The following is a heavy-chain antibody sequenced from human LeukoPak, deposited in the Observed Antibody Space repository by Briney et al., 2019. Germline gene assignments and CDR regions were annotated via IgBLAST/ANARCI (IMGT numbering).Heavy chain of an antibody. J-gene: IGHJ3*02. CDR2: ISSSSSYI. CDR3: ARDPYSSGRDPGAFDI. CDR1: GFTFSSYS. D-gene: IGHD6-19*01. V-gene: IGHV3-21*01. Sequence: GGSLRLSCAASGFTFSSYSMNWVRQAPGKGLEWVSSISSSSSYIYYADSVKGRFTISRDNAKNSLYLQMNSLRAEDTAVYYCARDPYSSGRDPGAFDIWGQGTMVTVSS.